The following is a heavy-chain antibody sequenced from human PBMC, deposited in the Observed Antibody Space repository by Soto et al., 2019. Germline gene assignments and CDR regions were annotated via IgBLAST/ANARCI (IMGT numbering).Heavy chain of an antibody. CDR3: ARSVAVPGAHSDS. D-gene: IGHD6-19*01. CDR2: VYYTGST. CDR1: GGSISGSY. J-gene: IGHJ4*02. V-gene: IGHV4-59*01. Sequence: QVQLQESGPGLVKPSETLSLTCSVSGGSISGSYWSWIRQSPGKGLEWLGYVYYTGSTNYCPSLRSRVSISVDTSKNEFSLRLSSVTAADTAVYFCARSVAVPGAHSDSWGQGSQVTVSS.